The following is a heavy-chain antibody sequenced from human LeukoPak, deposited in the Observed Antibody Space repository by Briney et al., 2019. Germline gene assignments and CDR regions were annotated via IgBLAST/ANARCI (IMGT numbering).Heavy chain of an antibody. V-gene: IGHV4-59*01. D-gene: IGHD4-17*01. CDR3: ARQHGDYGFIGLVDY. CDR2: IYYSGST. CDR1: GGSISSYY. J-gene: IGHJ4*02. Sequence: SETLSLTCSVSGGSISSYYWNWIRQPPGKGLEWIGYIYYSGSTNYNPSLKSRVTISVDTSKNQFSLKLSSVTAADTAVYYCARQHGDYGFIGLVDYWGQGTLVTVSS.